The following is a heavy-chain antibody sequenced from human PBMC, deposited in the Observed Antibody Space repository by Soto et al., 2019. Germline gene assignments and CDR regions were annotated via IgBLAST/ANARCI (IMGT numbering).Heavy chain of an antibody. V-gene: IGHV4-4*02. Sequence: QVQLQESGPGLVKPSGTLSLTCAVSGGSISSSNWGSWVHQPPGKGLEWIGEIYHSGSTNYNPSLKSRVTISVDKSQNQFSLTLSSVTAADTAVYYGARVDTAMNFDYWGQGTLVTVSS. D-gene: IGHD5-18*01. J-gene: IGHJ4*02. CDR1: GGSISSSNW. CDR3: ARVDTAMNFDY. CDR2: IYHSGST.